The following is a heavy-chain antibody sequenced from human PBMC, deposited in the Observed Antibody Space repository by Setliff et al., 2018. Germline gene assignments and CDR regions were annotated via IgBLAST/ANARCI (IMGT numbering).Heavy chain of an antibody. CDR1: GFTFSGAD. D-gene: IGHD6-19*01. V-gene: IGHV3-73*01. CDR3: ILPCTSGWHNWSDP. J-gene: IGHJ5*02. CDR2: ISSKADKYAT. Sequence: PGESLTISCAASGFTFSGADIHWVRQATGKGLEWVGHISSKADKYATDYGASANGRFIISRDDSEKTAYLQMSSLKVDDTAMYYCILPCTSGWHNWSDPWGQGTLVTVSS.